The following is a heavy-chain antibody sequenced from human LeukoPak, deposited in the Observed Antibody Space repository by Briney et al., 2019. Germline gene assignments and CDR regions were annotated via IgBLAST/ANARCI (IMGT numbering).Heavy chain of an antibody. D-gene: IGHD6-19*01. J-gene: IGHJ4*02. Sequence: GASVKVSCKASGYTFTSYAISWVRPAPGQGLEWMGVIIPIFGTANYAQKFQGRVTITTEESTSPAYMELSSLRSEDTAGYYCARVSSSGENDYWGQGTLVTVSS. V-gene: IGHV1-69*05. CDR2: IIPIFGTA. CDR3: ARVSSSGENDY. CDR1: GYTFTSYA.